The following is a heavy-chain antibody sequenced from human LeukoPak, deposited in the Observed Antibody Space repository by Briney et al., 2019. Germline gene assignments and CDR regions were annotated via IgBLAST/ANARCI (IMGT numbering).Heavy chain of an antibody. Sequence: SETLSLTCTVSGGSISSYYWSWIRQPPGKGLKWTGYIYYSGSTNYNPSLKSRVTISVDTSKTQFSLKLSSVTAADTAVYYCARQVGYCSGGSCSKTRPFDYWGQGTLVTVSS. V-gene: IGHV4-59*08. CDR2: IYYSGST. CDR3: ARQVGYCSGGSCSKTRPFDY. CDR1: GGSISSYY. J-gene: IGHJ4*02. D-gene: IGHD2-15*01.